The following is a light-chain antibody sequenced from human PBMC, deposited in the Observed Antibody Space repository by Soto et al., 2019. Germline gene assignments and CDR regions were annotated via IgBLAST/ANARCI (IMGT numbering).Light chain of an antibody. V-gene: IGKV3-15*01. J-gene: IGKJ1*01. CDR1: QSVSSN. CDR3: QQYDDWPET. CDR2: DAS. Sequence: EKVMTQSPATLSVSPGERATLSCRASQSVSSNLAWYQQKPGQAPRLLIYDASTRATGIPARFSDSGSGTEFTLTISSLQSEDLAVYDCQQYDDWPETFGQGTKEEIK.